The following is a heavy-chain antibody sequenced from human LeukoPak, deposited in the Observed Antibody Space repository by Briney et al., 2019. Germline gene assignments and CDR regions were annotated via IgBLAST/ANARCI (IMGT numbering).Heavy chain of an antibody. CDR1: GGTFSSYA. CDR3: ARVMTTVTTYWFDP. CDR2: IIPIFGTA. D-gene: IGHD4-11*01. V-gene: IGHV1-69*05. J-gene: IGHJ5*02. Sequence: GSSVKVSCKASGGTFSSYAISWVRQAPGQGLEWMGGIIPIFGTANYAQKFQGRVTMTRDTSTSTVYMELSSLRSEDTAVYYCARVMTTVTTYWFDPWGQGTLVTVSS.